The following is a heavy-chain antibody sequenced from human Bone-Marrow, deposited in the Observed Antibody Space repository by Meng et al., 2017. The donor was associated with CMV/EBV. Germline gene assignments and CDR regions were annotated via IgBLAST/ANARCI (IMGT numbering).Heavy chain of an antibody. CDR2: IWYDGRSK. Sequence: CGFTYSSYGMHWVRQAPGKGLEGVAVIWYDGRSKYYADSAKGRFTISRDNSKNRLYLQMNSLRAEDTAVYYCAKEEIDGSGYYYAYWGQGTLVTVSS. CDR1: GFTYSSYG. D-gene: IGHD3-22*01. J-gene: IGHJ4*02. V-gene: IGHV3-33*06. CDR3: AKEEIDGSGYYYAY.